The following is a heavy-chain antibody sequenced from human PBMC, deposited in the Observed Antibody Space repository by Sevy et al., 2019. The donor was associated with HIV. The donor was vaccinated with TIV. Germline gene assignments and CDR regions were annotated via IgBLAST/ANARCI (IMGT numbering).Heavy chain of an antibody. CDR2: IKSKTDGGTT. V-gene: IGHV3-15*01. CDR3: TTTIFGVGYYYYGMDV. CDR1: GFTFSNAW. D-gene: IGHD3-3*01. Sequence: GGSLRLSCAASGFTFSNAWMSWVRQAPGKGLEWVGRIKSKTDGGTTDDAAPVKGRFTISREDSKNTLYLQMNSLKTEDTAVYYCTTTIFGVGYYYYGMDVWGQGTTVTVSS. J-gene: IGHJ6*02.